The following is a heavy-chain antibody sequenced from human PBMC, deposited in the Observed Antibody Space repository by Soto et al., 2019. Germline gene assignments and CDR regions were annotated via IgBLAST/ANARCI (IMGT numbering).Heavy chain of an antibody. J-gene: IGHJ3*02. CDR3: ARRKRHLDAFDI. CDR2: IYYSGST. CDR1: GGSISSSSYY. Sequence: SETLALTCTVSGGSISSSSYYWGWIRQPPGKGLEWIGSIYYSGSTYYNPSLKSRVTISVDTSKNQFSLKLSSVTAADTAVYYCARRKRHLDAFDIWGQGTMVTVSS. V-gene: IGHV4-39*01.